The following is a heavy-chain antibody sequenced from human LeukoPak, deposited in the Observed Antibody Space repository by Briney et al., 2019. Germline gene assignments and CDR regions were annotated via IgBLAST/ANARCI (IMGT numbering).Heavy chain of an antibody. CDR1: GYTFTSYG. J-gene: IGHJ4*02. Sequence: ASVKVSCKASGYTFTSYGISWVRQAPGQGLEWVGWISAYNGNTNYAQKLHGRVTMTTDTSTSTAYMELRSLRSDDTAVYYCARDDMTTAFFDYWGQGTLVTVSS. CDR3: ARDDMTTAFFDY. CDR2: ISAYNGNT. V-gene: IGHV1-18*01. D-gene: IGHD4-17*01.